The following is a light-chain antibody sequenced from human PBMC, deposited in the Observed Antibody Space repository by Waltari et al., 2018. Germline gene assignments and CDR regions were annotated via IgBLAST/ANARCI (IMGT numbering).Light chain of an antibody. CDR1: QSVGKY. Sequence: EIVLTQSPGTLSLSPGERATLSCWASQSVGKYLAWYQQKPGQAPRLLIYHTSNRATGIPDRFIGSGSGTDFSLTTSRLEPEDFAVYYCQHYVRLPATFGQGTKVEIK. CDR3: QHYVRLPAT. V-gene: IGKV3-20*01. CDR2: HTS. J-gene: IGKJ1*01.